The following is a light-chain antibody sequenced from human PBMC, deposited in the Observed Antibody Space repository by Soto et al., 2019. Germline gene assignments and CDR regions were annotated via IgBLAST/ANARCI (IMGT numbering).Light chain of an antibody. CDR3: SSHGGSNNPYV. CDR1: SSDIGGYNF. CDR2: DVT. Sequence: QSALTQPPSASGSPGQSVAISCTGTSSDIGGYNFVSWYQQHPGKAPKLMIYDVTKRPSGVPDRFSGSKSGNTATLIVSGLPAEDEADYYCSSHGGSNNPYVFGPGTKLTVL. V-gene: IGLV2-8*01. J-gene: IGLJ1*01.